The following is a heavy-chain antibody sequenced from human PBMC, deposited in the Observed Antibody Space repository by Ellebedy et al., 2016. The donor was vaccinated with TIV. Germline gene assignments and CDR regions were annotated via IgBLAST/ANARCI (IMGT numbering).Heavy chain of an antibody. J-gene: IGHJ6*02. Sequence: GESLKISXAASGFSFRTYSMNWVRQAPGKGLEWVSSLRGDYGSTYYADSVKGRFTISGDNAKNSLYLQMNSLRDEDTAVYYCARDSALGYYYYGMDVWGQGTTVTVSS. CDR2: LRGDYGST. CDR1: GFSFRTYS. D-gene: IGHD3-16*02. CDR3: ARDSALGYYYYGMDV. V-gene: IGHV3-48*02.